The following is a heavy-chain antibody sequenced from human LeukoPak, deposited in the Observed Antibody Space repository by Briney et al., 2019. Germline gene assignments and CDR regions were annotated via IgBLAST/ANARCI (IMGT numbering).Heavy chain of an antibody. CDR1: GFTFSSYG. CDR2: IRNDGSNK. Sequence: GGSLRLSCAASGFTFSSYGMHWVRQAPGKGLEWVSFIRNDGSNKYYADSVKGRFTISRDNSKNTLYLQMNSLRAEDTAVYYCARSRASSWYHDYFDYWGQGTLVTVSS. V-gene: IGHV3-30*02. CDR3: ARSRASSWYHDYFDY. J-gene: IGHJ4*02. D-gene: IGHD6-13*01.